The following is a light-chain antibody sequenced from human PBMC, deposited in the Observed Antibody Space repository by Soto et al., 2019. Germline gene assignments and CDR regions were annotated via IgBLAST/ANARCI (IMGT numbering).Light chain of an antibody. CDR1: QSVSSSY. Sequence: EIVLTQSPATLSLSPGERATLSCRASQSVSSSYLAWYQQKPGQTPSLLIYGASSRATGIPDRFSGSGSGTDFTLTISSLEPEDFAVYYCQQYGSSPPLTFGQGTRLEIK. CDR2: GAS. J-gene: IGKJ5*01. CDR3: QQYGSSPPLT. V-gene: IGKV3-20*01.